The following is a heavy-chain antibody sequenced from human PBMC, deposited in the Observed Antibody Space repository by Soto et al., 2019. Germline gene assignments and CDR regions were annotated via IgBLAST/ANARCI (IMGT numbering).Heavy chain of an antibody. CDR2: IYYSGST. Sequence: PSETLSLTCTVSGGSISSGGYYWSWIRQHPGKGLEWIGYIYYSGSTYYNPSLKSRVTISVDTSKNQFSLKLSSVTAADTAVYYCARLGLIDSSGWYPLIDYWGQGTLVTVSS. V-gene: IGHV4-31*03. J-gene: IGHJ4*02. CDR1: GGSISSGGYY. D-gene: IGHD6-19*01. CDR3: ARLGLIDSSGWYPLIDY.